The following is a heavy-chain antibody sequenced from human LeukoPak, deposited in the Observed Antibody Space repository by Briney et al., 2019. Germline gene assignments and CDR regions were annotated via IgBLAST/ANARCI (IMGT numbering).Heavy chain of an antibody. V-gene: IGHV4-61*02. Sequence: SETLSLTCTVSGGSISSGSYYWSWIRQPAGKGLEWIGRIYTSGSTNYNPSLKSRVTISVDTSKNQFSLKLSSVTAADTAVYYCARDQSGYCSSTSCPWGYYYMDVWGKGTTVTVSS. CDR2: IYTSGST. D-gene: IGHD2-2*01. CDR3: ARDQSGYCSSTSCPWGYYYMDV. J-gene: IGHJ6*03. CDR1: GGSISSGSYY.